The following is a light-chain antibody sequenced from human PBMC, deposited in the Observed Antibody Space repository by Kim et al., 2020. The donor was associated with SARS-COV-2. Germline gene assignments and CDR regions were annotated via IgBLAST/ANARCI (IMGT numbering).Light chain of an antibody. V-gene: IGKV3-20*01. CDR3: QQYGGSPWT. CDR2: GAS. J-gene: IGKJ1*01. Sequence: SPGERATLSCRASQSVTSTSLAWYQQRPGQAPRLLIYGASSRATGIPDRFSGGGSGTDFTLTISRLEPEDFAVYYCQQYGGSPWTFGQGTKVDIK. CDR1: QSVTSTS.